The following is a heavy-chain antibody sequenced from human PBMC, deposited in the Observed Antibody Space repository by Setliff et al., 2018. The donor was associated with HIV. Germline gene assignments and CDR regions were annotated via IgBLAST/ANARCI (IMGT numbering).Heavy chain of an antibody. J-gene: IGHJ5*02. CDR1: GFSFSSYS. CDR3: ASLSSGWFDP. V-gene: IGHV3-7*05. Sequence: SLRLSCAASGFSFSSYSMNWVRQAPGKGLEWVANIKEDGSEKYYVDSVKGRFTISRDNSKNTLYLQMNSLRAEDTAVYYCASLSSGWFDPWGQGTLVTVSS. CDR2: IKEDGSEK. D-gene: IGHD3-16*01.